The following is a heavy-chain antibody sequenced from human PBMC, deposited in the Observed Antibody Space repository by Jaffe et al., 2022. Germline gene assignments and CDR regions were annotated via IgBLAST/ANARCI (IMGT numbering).Heavy chain of an antibody. D-gene: IGHD6-19*01. CDR3: ARGDSSGWYVDNGAFDI. J-gene: IGHJ3*02. Sequence: QVQLVQSGAEVKKPGASVKVSCKASGYTFTSYDINWVRQATGQGLEWMGWMNPNSGNTGYAQKFQGRVTMTRNTSISTAYMELSSLRSEDTAVYYCARGDSSGWYVDNGAFDIWGQGTMVTVSS. V-gene: IGHV1-8*01. CDR2: MNPNSGNT. CDR1: GYTFTSYD.